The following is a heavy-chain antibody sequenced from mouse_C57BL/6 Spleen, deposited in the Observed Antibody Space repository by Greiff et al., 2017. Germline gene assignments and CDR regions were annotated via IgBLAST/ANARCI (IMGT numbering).Heavy chain of an antibody. Sequence: VKLMESGAELVKPGASVKISCKASGYAFSSYWMNWVKQRPGKGLEWIGQIYPGDGDTNYNGKFKGKATLTADKSSSTAYMQLSSLTSEDSAVYFCARGGGQGFDYWGQGTTLTVSS. CDR1: GYAFSSYW. J-gene: IGHJ2*01. D-gene: IGHD3-3*01. CDR3: ARGGGQGFDY. V-gene: IGHV1-80*01. CDR2: IYPGDGDT.